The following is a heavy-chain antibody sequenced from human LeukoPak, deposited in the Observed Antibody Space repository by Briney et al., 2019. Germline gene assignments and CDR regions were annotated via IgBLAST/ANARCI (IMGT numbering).Heavy chain of an antibody. CDR1: GFTFSYYG. J-gene: IGHJ4*02. CDR2: ISYDGSNK. V-gene: IGHV3-30*03. Sequence: GRSLRLSCAASGFTFSYYGLHWVRQGPGKGLEWVAVISYDGSNKYYADSVKGRFTISRDNSKNTLYLQMNSLRAEDTAVYYCVRELPPVVQYYFDYWGPGTLVTVSS. D-gene: IGHD3-22*01. CDR3: VRELPPVVQYYFDY.